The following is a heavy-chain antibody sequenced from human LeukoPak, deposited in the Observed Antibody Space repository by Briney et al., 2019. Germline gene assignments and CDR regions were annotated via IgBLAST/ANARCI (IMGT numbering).Heavy chain of an antibody. V-gene: IGHV4-34*01. CDR1: GGSFSGYY. D-gene: IGHD5-18*01. CDR2: INHSGST. J-gene: IGHJ6*02. CDR3: ARPDTAMDHYYYGMDV. Sequence: SETLSLTCAVYGGSFSGYYWSWNRQPPGKGLEWIGEINHSGSTNYNPSLKSRVTISVDTSKNQFSLKLSSVTAADTAVYYCARPDTAMDHYYYGMDVWGQGTTVTVSS.